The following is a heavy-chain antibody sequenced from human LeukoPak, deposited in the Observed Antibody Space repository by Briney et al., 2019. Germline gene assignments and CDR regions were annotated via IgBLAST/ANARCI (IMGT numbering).Heavy chain of an antibody. Sequence: GGSLRLSCAASGFTVSSNYMSWVRQAPGKGLEWVSVIYSCGSTYYADSVKGRFTISRENSKNTVYLQMNSLRPEDTAVYYCYQLGTFDIWGQGTMVTVSS. D-gene: IGHD2-2*01. CDR3: YQLGTFDI. V-gene: IGHV3-66*02. CDR2: IYSCGST. CDR1: GFTVSSNY. J-gene: IGHJ3*02.